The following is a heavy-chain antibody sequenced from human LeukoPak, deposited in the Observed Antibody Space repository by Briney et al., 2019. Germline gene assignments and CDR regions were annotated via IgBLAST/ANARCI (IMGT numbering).Heavy chain of an antibody. J-gene: IGHJ3*02. D-gene: IGHD4/OR15-4a*01. CDR2: VYYSGGA. Sequence: SETLTPPLSVSGHSLCRYYGVCLRQPPGKGLEWIAFVYYSGGANYNPSLKSRVTISLNTSRNQFSLKLTSVTAADTAVYYFLVLPGESYSLNGFHIGGRGTFVSVSS. CDR1: GHSLCRYY. V-gene: IGHV4-59*08. CDR3: LVLPGESYSLNGFHI.